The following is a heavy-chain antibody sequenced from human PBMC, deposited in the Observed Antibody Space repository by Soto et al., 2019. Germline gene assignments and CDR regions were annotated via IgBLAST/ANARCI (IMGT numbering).Heavy chain of an antibody. Sequence: GGSLRLSCAASGFNFNSYTINWVRQGPGKRLEWLSSISSSGYIFSTDSVRGRFTISRDNAKNSVYLQINSLRAEDTAVYFCARDCSGGSCYPGMDVWGQGTTVTVSS. CDR3: ARDCSGGSCYPGMDV. CDR2: ISSSGYI. CDR1: GFNFNSYT. D-gene: IGHD2-15*01. V-gene: IGHV3-21*01. J-gene: IGHJ6*02.